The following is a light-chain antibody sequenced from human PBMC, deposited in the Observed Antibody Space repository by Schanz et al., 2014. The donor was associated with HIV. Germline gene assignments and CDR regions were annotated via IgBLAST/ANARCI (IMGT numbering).Light chain of an antibody. J-gene: IGLJ2*01. CDR2: DVS. V-gene: IGLV2-14*03. CDR3: SSYAGSNTVV. CDR1: SRDVGGHNY. Sequence: QSALTQPASVSGSPGQSITISCTGTSRDVGGHNYVSWYQQHPGKAPKLMIYDVSNRPSGVSNRFSGSKSGNTASLTVSGLQADDEADYYCSSYAGSNTVVFGGGTKLTVL.